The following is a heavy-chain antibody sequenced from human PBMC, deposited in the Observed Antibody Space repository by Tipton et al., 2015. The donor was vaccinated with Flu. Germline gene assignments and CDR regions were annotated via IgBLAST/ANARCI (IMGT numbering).Heavy chain of an antibody. CDR3: ARDRTTVTTYWYFDL. CDR1: GGSISSYY. D-gene: IGHD4-17*01. CDR2: IYTSGST. J-gene: IGHJ2*01. V-gene: IGHV4-4*07. Sequence: LRLSCTVSGGSISSYYWSWIRQPAGKGLEWIGRIYTSGSTNYNPSLKSRVTMSVDTSKNQFSLKLSSVTAAGPAVYYCARDRTTVTTYWYFDLWGRGTLVTVSS.